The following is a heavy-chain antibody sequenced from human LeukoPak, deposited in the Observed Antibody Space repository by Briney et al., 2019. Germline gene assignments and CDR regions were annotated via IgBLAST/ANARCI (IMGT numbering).Heavy chain of an antibody. CDR1: GYIFTDNY. CDR2: VDPKNGET. J-gene: IGHJ6*04. CDR3: ATVSTILDLHLDV. Sequence: ASVKISCKASGYIFTDNYIHWVQQAPGKGLEWMGRVDPKNGETFFAERFQGRVIMTADSPIDTAYMELRSVRSEDTAVYYCATVSTILDLHLDVWGKGTSVIVSS. V-gene: IGHV1-69-2*01. D-gene: IGHD2-21*01.